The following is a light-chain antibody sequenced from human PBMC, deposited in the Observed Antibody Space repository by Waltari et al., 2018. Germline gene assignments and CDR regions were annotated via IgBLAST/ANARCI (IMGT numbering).Light chain of an antibody. CDR3: QQYGSSPYT. V-gene: IGKV3-20*01. Sequence: EIVLTQSPGTLSLSPGERATLSCRASQSVSSSYLAWYQHRPGQAPRLLIYGASSRATGIPDRFSGSGSGTAFTLTINRLEPEDFAVYYCQQYGSSPYTFGQGTKLEIK. CDR1: QSVSSSY. J-gene: IGKJ2*01. CDR2: GAS.